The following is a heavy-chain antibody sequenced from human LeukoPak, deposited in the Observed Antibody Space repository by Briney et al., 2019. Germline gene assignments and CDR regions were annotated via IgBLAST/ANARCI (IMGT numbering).Heavy chain of an antibody. D-gene: IGHD3-22*01. CDR2: IKEDGSAQ. CDR3: ARDAGYDRFDY. Sequence: GGSLRLSCADSGFTFSRSLMTWGRQAPGKGLEWVANIKEDGSAQNYVDSVKGRFTISRDNAKNTLYLEMNSLRAEDTAVYYCARDAGYDRFDYWGQGTLVTVSS. CDR1: GFTFSRSL. J-gene: IGHJ4*02. V-gene: IGHV3-7*05.